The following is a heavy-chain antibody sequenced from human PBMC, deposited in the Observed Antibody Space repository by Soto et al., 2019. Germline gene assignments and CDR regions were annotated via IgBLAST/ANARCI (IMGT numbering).Heavy chain of an antibody. Sequence: GGSLRLSCAASGFTFSSYGMHWVRQAPGKGLEWVAVIWYDGSNKYYADYVKGRFTISRDNSKNTLYLQMNSLRAEDTAVYYCARDPAPYDILTGYPGYWGQGTLVTVSS. CDR3: ARDPAPYDILTGYPGY. CDR2: IWYDGSNK. V-gene: IGHV3-33*01. D-gene: IGHD3-9*01. CDR1: GFTFSSYG. J-gene: IGHJ4*02.